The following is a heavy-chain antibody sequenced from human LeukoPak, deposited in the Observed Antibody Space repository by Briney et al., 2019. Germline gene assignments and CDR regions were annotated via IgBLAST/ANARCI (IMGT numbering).Heavy chain of an antibody. CDR2: INPSGGST. D-gene: IGHD1-26*01. CDR3: ARDKGATTPRDNWFDP. Sequence: GASVKVSCKASGCTFTSYYMHWVRQAPGQGLEWMGIINPSGGSTSYAQKFQGRVTMTRDTSTSTVYMELSSLRSEDTAVYYCARDKGATTPRDNWFDPWGQGTLVTVSS. J-gene: IGHJ5*02. V-gene: IGHV1-46*01. CDR1: GCTFTSYY.